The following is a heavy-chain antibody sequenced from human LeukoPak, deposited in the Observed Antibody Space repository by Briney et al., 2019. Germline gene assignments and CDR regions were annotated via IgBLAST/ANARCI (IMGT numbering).Heavy chain of an antibody. J-gene: IGHJ4*02. CDR1: EFTFTSYA. CDR3: AKDKATVTAKGPFDY. Sequence: GGSLRLSCAASEFTFTSYAMTWVRQAPGKGLEWVSSISGSGANTYYADSVKGRFTISRDNSKNTLYLQFNSLRAEDTVVYYCAKDKATVTAKGPFDYWGQGTLVTVSS. D-gene: IGHD2-21*02. CDR2: ISGSGANT. V-gene: IGHV3-23*01.